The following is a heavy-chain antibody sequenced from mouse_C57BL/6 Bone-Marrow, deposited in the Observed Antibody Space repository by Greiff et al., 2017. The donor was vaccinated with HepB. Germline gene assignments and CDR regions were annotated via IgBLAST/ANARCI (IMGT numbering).Heavy chain of an antibody. CDR1: GYTFTDYN. V-gene: IGHV1-18*01. Sequence: EVKLMESGPELVKPGASVKIPCKASGYTFTDYNMDWVKQSHGKSLEWIGDINPNNGGTIYNQKFKGKATLTVDKSSSTAYMELRSLTSEDTAVYYCARESHYYGSSHYFDYWGQGTTLTVSS. J-gene: IGHJ2*01. CDR3: ARESHYYGSSHYFDY. D-gene: IGHD1-1*01. CDR2: INPNNGGT.